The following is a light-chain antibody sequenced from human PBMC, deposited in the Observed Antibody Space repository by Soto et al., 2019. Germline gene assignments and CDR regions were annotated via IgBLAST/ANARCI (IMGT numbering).Light chain of an antibody. J-gene: IGKJ2*01. CDR3: QQRSNWPT. CDR1: QSVSSY. Sequence: EIVLTQSPATLSLSPGERATLSCRASQSVSSYLAWYQQKPGQAPRLLIYDASNRATGIPARFRGSGSGTDFTLTISSLEPEDFAVYYCQQRSNWPTFGQGTKLEIK. V-gene: IGKV3-11*01. CDR2: DAS.